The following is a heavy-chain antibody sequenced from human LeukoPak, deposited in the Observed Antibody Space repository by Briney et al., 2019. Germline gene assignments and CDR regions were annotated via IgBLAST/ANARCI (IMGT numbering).Heavy chain of an antibody. D-gene: IGHD2-2*01. Sequence: GGSLRLSCAASGFTFSSYWMSWVRQAPGKGLEWVANIKQDGSEKYYVDPVKGRFTISRDNAKNSLYLQMNSLRAEDTAVYYCARDGYCSSTSSKYYYYYMDVWGKGTTVTVSS. V-gene: IGHV3-7*01. CDR3: ARDGYCSSTSSKYYYYYMDV. CDR1: GFTFSSYW. CDR2: IKQDGSEK. J-gene: IGHJ6*03.